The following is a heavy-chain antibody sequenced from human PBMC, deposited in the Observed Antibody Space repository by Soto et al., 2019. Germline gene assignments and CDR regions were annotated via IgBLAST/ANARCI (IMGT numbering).Heavy chain of an antibody. D-gene: IGHD2-15*01. CDR1: GGSISSYY. CDR3: ARASGCSGGSCAFDP. CDR2: IYYTGST. J-gene: IGHJ5*02. V-gene: IGHV4-59*01. Sequence: PSETLSLTCTVSGGSISSYYWSWIRQPPGKGLEWIGYIYYTGSTNYNPSLKSRVTISVDTSKNQFSLKLSSVTAADTAVYYCARASGCSGGSCAFDPWGQGTLVTV.